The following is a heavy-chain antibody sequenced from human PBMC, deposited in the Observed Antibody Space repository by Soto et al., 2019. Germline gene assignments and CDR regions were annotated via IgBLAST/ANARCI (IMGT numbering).Heavy chain of an antibody. CDR1: GYTFTSYD. J-gene: IGHJ4*02. V-gene: IGHV1-8*01. CDR2: MNPNSGNT. CDR3: ARLPPSVHPDYFDY. Sequence: QVQLVQSGAEVKKPGASVKVSCKASGYTFTSYDINWVRQATGQGLEWMGWMNPNSGNTGYAQKYQGRVTMTRNTSITTAYKELSSLRSEHTAVYYCARLPPSVHPDYFDYWGQGTLVTVSS.